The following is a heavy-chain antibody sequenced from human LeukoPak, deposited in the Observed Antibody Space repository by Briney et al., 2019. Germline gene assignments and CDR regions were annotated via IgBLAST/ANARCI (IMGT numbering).Heavy chain of an antibody. CDR3: ARDHRYAFDN. V-gene: IGHV3-30*03. Sequence: GGSLRLSCAASGFTFSSHGLHWVRQAPGKGLEWVAVISHDGSHENYADSVKGRFTVSRDNSKNTLYLQMNGLRPEDTAMYYCARDHRYAFDNWGHGTLVTVSS. CDR1: GFTFSSHG. CDR2: ISHDGSHE. J-gene: IGHJ4*01. D-gene: IGHD5-12*01.